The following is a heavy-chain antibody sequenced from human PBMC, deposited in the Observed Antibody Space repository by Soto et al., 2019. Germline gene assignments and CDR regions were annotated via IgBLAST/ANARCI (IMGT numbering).Heavy chain of an antibody. CDR3: TNSGYCSGGSCFGY. CDR2: IRSKTKSYAT. CDR1: GFTFSGSA. J-gene: IGHJ4*02. V-gene: IGHV3-73*01. D-gene: IGHD2-15*01. Sequence: EVQLVESGGGLVQPGGSLKLSCAASGFTFSGSAMHWVRQASGKGLEWVGRIRSKTKSYATAYAASVTGRFTISRDDSKNMAYLQMNSLNTEDTAVYYCTNSGYCSGGSCFGYWGQGTLVTVSS.